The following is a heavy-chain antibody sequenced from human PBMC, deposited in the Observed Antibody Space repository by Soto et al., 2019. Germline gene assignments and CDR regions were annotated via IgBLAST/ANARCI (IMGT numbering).Heavy chain of an antibody. Sequence: SETLSLTCAVYGGSFSGYYWSWIRQPPGKGLEWIGEINHSGSTNYNPSLKSRVTISVDTSKNQFSLKLSSVTAADTAVYYCARGPQWLGYNWFDPWGQGTLVTVSS. CDR3: ARGPQWLGYNWFDP. D-gene: IGHD6-19*01. V-gene: IGHV4-34*01. CDR1: GGSFSGYY. CDR2: INHSGST. J-gene: IGHJ5*02.